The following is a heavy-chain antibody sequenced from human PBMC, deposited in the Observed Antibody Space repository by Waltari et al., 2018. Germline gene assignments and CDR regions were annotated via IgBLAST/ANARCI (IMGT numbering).Heavy chain of an antibody. V-gene: IGHV3-23*04. CDR1: GFTFSSYA. CDR3: AVSLTVLVRADH. D-gene: IGHD3-3*01. J-gene: IGHJ4*02. Sequence: EVRLVESGGGLVEPGGSLRLSCAASGFTFSSYAMNWVRQAPGKGLGWVAGLSASGSRTFYAASVKGRFTISRDNSNNTLYAQMTSLTPEDTATYDCAVSLTVLVRADHWGQGTLVAVSS. CDR2: LSASGSRT.